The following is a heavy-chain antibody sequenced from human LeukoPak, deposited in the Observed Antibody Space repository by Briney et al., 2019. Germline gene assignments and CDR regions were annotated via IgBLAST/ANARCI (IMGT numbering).Heavy chain of an antibody. CDR2: SYYSGST. V-gene: IGHV4-39*01. Sequence: SETQSLTCTVSVGSISSSSDYWGWIRQPPGKGLEWIGSSYYSGSTYYNPSLKSLVTISVDTSNNQFSLKLSSVTAADTAVYYGARHGFGWFDPWGQGTLVTVSS. CDR1: VGSISSSSDY. J-gene: IGHJ5*02. D-gene: IGHD3-16*01. CDR3: ARHGFGWFDP.